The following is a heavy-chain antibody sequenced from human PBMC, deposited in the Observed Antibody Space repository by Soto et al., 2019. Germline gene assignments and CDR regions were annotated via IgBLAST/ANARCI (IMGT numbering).Heavy chain of an antibody. CDR3: ARLRYDFWSGYYSWRAFAI. J-gene: IGHJ3*02. CDR1: GGSISSSSYY. D-gene: IGHD3-3*01. V-gene: IGHV4-39*01. CDR2: IYYSGST. Sequence: PSETLSLTCTVSGGSISSSSYYWGWIRQPPGKGLEWIGSIYYSGSTYYNPSLKSRVTISVDTSKNQFSLKLSSVTAADTAVYYCARLRYDFWSGYYSWRAFAIWGQGTMVTVSS.